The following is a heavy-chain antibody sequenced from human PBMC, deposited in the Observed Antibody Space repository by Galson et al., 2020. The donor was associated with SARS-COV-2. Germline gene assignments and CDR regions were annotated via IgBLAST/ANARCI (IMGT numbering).Heavy chain of an antibody. V-gene: IGHV3-30*04. CDR3: ARDRSGSYSGAFDI. J-gene: IGHJ3*02. CDR1: GFTFSSYA. D-gene: IGHD1-26*01. CDR2: ISYDGSNK. Sequence: GGSLRLSCAASGFTFSSYAMHWVRQAPGKGLEWVAVISYDGSNKYYADSVKGRFTISRDNSKNTLYLQMNSLRAEDTAVYYCARDRSGSYSGAFDIWAQGTMVTVSS.